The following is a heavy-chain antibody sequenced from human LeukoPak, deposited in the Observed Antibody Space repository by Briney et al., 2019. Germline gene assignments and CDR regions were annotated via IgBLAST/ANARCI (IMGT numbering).Heavy chain of an antibody. D-gene: IGHD5-18*01. J-gene: IGHJ4*02. V-gene: IGHV4-59*01. CDR3: ARGNSYGRTYYFDY. Sequence: SETLSLTSTVSGGSISSYYWSWIRQPPGKGLEWIGYIYYSGSTNYNPSLKSRVTISVDTSKNQFSLKLSSVTAADTAVYYCARGNSYGRTYYFDYWGQGTLVTVSS. CDR1: GGSISSYY. CDR2: IYYSGST.